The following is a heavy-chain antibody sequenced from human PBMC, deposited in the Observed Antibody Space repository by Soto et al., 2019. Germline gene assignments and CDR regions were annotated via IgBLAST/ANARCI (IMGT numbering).Heavy chain of an antibody. CDR1: GGSISSGDYY. Sequence: SETLSLTCTVSGGSISSGDYYWSWIRQPPGKGLEWIGYIYYSGSTYYNPSLKSRVTISVDRSKNQFSLKLSSVTAADTAVYSCARVDDSSGYCFDPWGQGTLVTVSS. CDR2: IYYSGST. V-gene: IGHV4-30-4*01. J-gene: IGHJ5*02. CDR3: ARVDDSSGYCFDP. D-gene: IGHD3-22*01.